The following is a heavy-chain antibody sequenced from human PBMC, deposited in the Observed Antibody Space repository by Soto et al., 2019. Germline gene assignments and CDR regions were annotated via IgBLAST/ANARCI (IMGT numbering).Heavy chain of an antibody. Sequence: PSETLSLTCTVSGGSISSISYYWGWIRQNPGKGLEWIGSIYYSGSTYYNPSLKSRVTISVDTSKNQFSLKLSSVTAADTAVYYCASPIPNYYDSSGYPPPFDYWGQGTLVTVSS. J-gene: IGHJ4*02. CDR2: IYYSGST. V-gene: IGHV4-39*01. CDR3: ASPIPNYYDSSGYPPPFDY. D-gene: IGHD3-22*01. CDR1: GGSISSISYY.